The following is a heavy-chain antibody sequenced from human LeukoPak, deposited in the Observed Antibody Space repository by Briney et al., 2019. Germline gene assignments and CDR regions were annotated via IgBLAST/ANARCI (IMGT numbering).Heavy chain of an antibody. CDR1: GFIFSNYA. J-gene: IGHJ5*02. CDR3: AKGAAAGLVDWFDP. Sequence: GGLRLSCAASGFIFSNYALMWVRQAPGKGLEWVSSITGIGDETFYADSVKGRFSLSRDNSKNMLYLQMYSLGAEDTAIYYCAKGAAAGLVDWFDPWGQGTLVTVSS. CDR2: ITGIGDET. V-gene: IGHV3-23*01. D-gene: IGHD6-13*01.